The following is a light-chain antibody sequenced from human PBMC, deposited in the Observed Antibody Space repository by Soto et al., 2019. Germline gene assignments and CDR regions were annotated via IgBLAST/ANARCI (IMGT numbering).Light chain of an antibody. CDR3: QQYGSSPYT. V-gene: IGKV3-20*01. CDR2: ATS. CDR1: QSVSRSY. Sequence: EIVLTQSPGTLSLSPGERATLSCRASQSVSRSYLAWYQQNPGQPPSLLIYATSSRATGIPDRFSGSGSGTDFTLTISRLEPEDFAVYYCQQYGSSPYTFAQGTKLEIK. J-gene: IGKJ2*01.